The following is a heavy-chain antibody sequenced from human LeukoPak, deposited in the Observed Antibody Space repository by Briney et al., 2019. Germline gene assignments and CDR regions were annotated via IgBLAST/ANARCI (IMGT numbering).Heavy chain of an antibody. CDR3: AKTTIFQDYYYGMDV. D-gene: IGHD3-9*01. Sequence: ASVKVSCKASGGTFSSYAISWVRQASGQGLEWMGGIIPIFGTANYAQKFQGRVTITADESTSTAYMELSSLRSEDTAVYYCAKTTIFQDYYYGMDVWGKGTTVTVSS. V-gene: IGHV1-69*01. CDR1: GGTFSSYA. CDR2: IIPIFGTA. J-gene: IGHJ6*04.